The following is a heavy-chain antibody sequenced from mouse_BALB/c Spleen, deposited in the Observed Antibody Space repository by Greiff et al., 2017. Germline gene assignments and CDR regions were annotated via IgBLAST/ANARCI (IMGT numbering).Heavy chain of an antibody. Sequence: EVQLVESGGGLVKLGGSLKLSRAASGFTFSSYYMSWVRQTPEKRLELVAAINSNGGSTYYPDTVKGRFTISRDNAKNTLYLQMSSLKSEDTALYYCARQDGNYWFAYWGQGTLVTVSA. D-gene: IGHD2-1*01. V-gene: IGHV5-6-2*01. J-gene: IGHJ3*01. CDR1: GFTFSSYY. CDR2: INSNGGST. CDR3: ARQDGNYWFAY.